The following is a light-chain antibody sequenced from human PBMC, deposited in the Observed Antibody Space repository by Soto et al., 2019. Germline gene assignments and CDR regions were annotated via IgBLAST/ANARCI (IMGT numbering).Light chain of an antibody. Sequence: EIVMTQSPATLSLSPGERATLSCRASQSVTSNFAWYQQKPGQAPRLLIYDASTRATGIPARFSGSGSGTEFTLTISSLQSEDFAVYYCQQYNNWPPWTFGRGTRWIS. CDR3: QQYNNWPPWT. CDR1: QSVTSN. V-gene: IGKV3-15*01. CDR2: DAS. J-gene: IGKJ1*01.